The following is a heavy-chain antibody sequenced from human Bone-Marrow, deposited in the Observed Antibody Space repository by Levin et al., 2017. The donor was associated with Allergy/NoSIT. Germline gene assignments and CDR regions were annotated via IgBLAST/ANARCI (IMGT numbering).Heavy chain of an antibody. D-gene: IGHD2-15*01. CDR3: TAYCSGGSCSNMDY. J-gene: IGHJ4*02. CDR1: GFRFDEYA. CDR2: ITWNSGDK. V-gene: IGHV3-9*01. Sequence: GGSLRLSCGASGFRFDEYAMHWVRQVPGKGLEWVSVITWNSGDKGYADSVKGRFSISRDNANNSLYLQMDSLRTEDTAIYYCTAYCSGGSCSNMDYWGQGTLVTVSS.